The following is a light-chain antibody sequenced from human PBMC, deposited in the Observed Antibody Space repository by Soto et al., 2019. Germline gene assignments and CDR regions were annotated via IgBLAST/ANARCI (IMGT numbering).Light chain of an antibody. J-gene: IGLJ2*01. CDR1: SSKFGSNY. Sequence: QSVLTQPPSASGTPGQRVNISCSGSSSKFGSNYVYWYRQFPGTAPKLLIQRNNQRPSGVPARFSGSKSGTSACLAISGLRSEEEADYYCGGWDDSLSGPVVGGGTRVTVL. CDR2: RNN. V-gene: IGLV1-47*01. CDR3: GGWDDSLSGPV.